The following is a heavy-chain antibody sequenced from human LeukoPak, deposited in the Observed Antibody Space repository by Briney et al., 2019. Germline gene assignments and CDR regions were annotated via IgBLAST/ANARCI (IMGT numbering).Heavy chain of an antibody. CDR3: YYYYDSSGASFGY. CDR1: GFTVSNAW. D-gene: IGHD3-22*01. Sequence: GGSLRLSCAASGFTVSNAWMSWVRQAPGKGLEWVGRIKSRSDGGRTDHAAPVKGRFTISRDDSKNSLFLQMNTLKTEDTAVYYCYYYYDSSGASFGYWGQGTLVTVSS. J-gene: IGHJ4*02. V-gene: IGHV3-15*01. CDR2: IKSRSDGGRT.